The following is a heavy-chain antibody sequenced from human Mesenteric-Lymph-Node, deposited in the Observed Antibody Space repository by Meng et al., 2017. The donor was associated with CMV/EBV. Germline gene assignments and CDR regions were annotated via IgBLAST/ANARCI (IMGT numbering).Heavy chain of an antibody. V-gene: IGHV3-53*01. CDR2: IYSGGST. CDR1: GFIVSSNY. CDR3: ARDKFGRYYGMDV. J-gene: IGHJ6*02. D-gene: IGHD3-16*01. Sequence: GESLKISCAASGFIVSSNYMSWVRQAPGKGLEWVSVIYSGGSTYYADSVKGRFTISRDNSKNTLYLQMNSLRAEDTAVYYCARDKFGRYYGMDVWGQGTTVTVSS.